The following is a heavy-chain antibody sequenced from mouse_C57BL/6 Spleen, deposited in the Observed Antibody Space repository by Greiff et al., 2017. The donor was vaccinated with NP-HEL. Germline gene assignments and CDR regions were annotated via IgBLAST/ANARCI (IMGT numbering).Heavy chain of an antibody. V-gene: IGHV1-26*01. Sequence: EVQLQQSGPELVKPGASVKISCKASGYTFTDYYMNWEKQSHGKSLEWIGDINPNNGGTSYNQKFKGKATLTVDKSSSTAYMELRSLTSEDSAVYYCAREATVLDAMDYWGQGTSVTVSS. CDR2: INPNNGGT. CDR3: AREATVLDAMDY. J-gene: IGHJ4*01. CDR1: GYTFTDYY. D-gene: IGHD1-1*01.